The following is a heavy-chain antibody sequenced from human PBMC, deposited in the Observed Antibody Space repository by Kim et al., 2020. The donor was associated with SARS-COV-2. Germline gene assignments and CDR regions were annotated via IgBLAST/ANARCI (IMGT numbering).Heavy chain of an antibody. CDR2: IWYDGSNK. V-gene: IGHV3-33*01. CDR3: ARDFSEQLVLDDYYGMDV. D-gene: IGHD6-13*01. Sequence: GGSLRLSCAASGFTFSSYGMHWVRQAPGKGLEWVAVIWYDGSNKYYADSVKGRFTISRDNSKNTLYLQMNSLRAEDTAVYYCARDFSEQLVLDDYYGMDVWGPGATGSVSS. CDR1: GFTFSSYG. J-gene: IGHJ6*02.